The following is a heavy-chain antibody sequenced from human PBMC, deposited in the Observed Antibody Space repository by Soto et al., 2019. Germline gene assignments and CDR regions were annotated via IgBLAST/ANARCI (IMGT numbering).Heavy chain of an antibody. J-gene: IGHJ2*01. V-gene: IGHV1-24*01. Sequence: ASVKVSCKVSGYTLTELSMHWVRQAPGKGLEWMGGFDPEDGETIYAQKFQGRVTMTEDTSTDTAYMELSSLRSEDTAVYYCAAEVITVTTGNYWYFDLWGRGTLVTVSS. CDR3: AAEVITVTTGNYWYFDL. CDR1: GYTLTELS. D-gene: IGHD4-17*01. CDR2: FDPEDGET.